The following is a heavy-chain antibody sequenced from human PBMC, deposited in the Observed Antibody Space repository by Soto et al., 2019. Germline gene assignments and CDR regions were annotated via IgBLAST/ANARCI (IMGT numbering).Heavy chain of an antibody. Sequence: EVQLLESGGGLVQPGGSLRLSCAASGFTFSSYAMSWVRQAPGKGLEWVSAISGSGRSTYYADSVKGRFTISRDNPKNTLYLQMNSLRAEDTAVYYCAKEQKDSSTWSELNYWGQGTLVTVSS. CDR3: AKEQKDSSTWSELNY. J-gene: IGHJ4*02. V-gene: IGHV3-23*01. D-gene: IGHD6-13*01. CDR2: ISGSGRST. CDR1: GFTFSSYA.